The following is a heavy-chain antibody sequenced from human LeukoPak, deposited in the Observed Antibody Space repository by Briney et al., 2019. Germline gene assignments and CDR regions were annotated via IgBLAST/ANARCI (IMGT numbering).Heavy chain of an antibody. Sequence: GGSLRLSCAASGFTFRNYWMGWVRQAPGKGLEWVSAISGSGGSTYYADSVKGRFTISRDNSKNTLYLQMNSLRAEDTAVYHCAKDLDYYGSGSYSDYWGQGTLVTVSS. D-gene: IGHD3-10*01. CDR1: GFTFRNYW. J-gene: IGHJ4*02. V-gene: IGHV3-23*01. CDR2: ISGSGGST. CDR3: AKDLDYYGSGSYSDY.